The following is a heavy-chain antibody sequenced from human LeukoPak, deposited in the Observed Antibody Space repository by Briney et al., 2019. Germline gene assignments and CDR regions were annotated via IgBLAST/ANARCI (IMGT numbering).Heavy chain of an antibody. D-gene: IGHD3-3*01. J-gene: IGHJ4*02. V-gene: IGHV4-39*07. CDR2: IYYSGST. CDR1: GGSISSSSYY. CDR3: ARAGRIYDFWSGYYDY. Sequence: SETLSLTCTVSGGSISSSSYYWGWIRQPPGKGLEWIGSIYYSGSTYYNPSLKSRVTVSVDTSKNQFSLKLSSVTAADTAVYYCARAGRIYDFWSGYYDYWGQGTLVTVSS.